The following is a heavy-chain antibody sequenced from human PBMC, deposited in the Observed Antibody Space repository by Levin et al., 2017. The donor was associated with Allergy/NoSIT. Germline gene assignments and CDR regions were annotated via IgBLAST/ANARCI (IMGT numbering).Heavy chain of an antibody. Sequence: SETLSLTCAVYGGSFSGYYWSWIRQPPGKGLEWIGEINHSGSTNYNPSLKSRVTISVDTSKNQFSLKLSSVTAADTAVYYCARGGQPAWWFDPWGQGTLVTVSS. D-gene: IGHD6-13*01. CDR1: GGSFSGYY. CDR2: INHSGST. V-gene: IGHV4-34*01. CDR3: ARGGQPAWWFDP. J-gene: IGHJ5*02.